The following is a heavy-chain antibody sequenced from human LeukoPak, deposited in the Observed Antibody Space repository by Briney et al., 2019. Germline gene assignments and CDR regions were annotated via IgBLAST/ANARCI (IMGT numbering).Heavy chain of an antibody. CDR2: IIPIFGTA. D-gene: IGHD3-16*02. CDR1: GGTFSSYA. J-gene: IGHJ4*02. CDR3: ATSPMITFGGVIEKKYQLQYYFDY. V-gene: IGHV1-69*01. Sequence: SVKVSCKASGGTFSSYASNWVRQAPGQGLEWMGGIIPIFGTANYAQKFQGRVTITADESTSTAYMELSSLRSEDTAMYYCATSPMITFGGVIEKKYQLQYYFDYWGQGTLVTVSS.